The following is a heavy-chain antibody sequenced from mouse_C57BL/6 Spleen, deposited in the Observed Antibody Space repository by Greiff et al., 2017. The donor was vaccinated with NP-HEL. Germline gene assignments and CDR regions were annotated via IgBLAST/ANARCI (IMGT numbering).Heavy chain of an antibody. V-gene: IGHV1-59*01. CDR1: GYTFTSYW. CDR2: IDPSDSYT. CDR3: ARGYYGSNAMDY. Sequence: QVQLQQPGAELVRPGTSVKLSCKASGYTFTSYWMHWVKQRPGQGLEWIGVIDPSDSYTNYNQKFKGKATLTVDTSSSTAYMQLSSLTSEDSAVYYCARGYYGSNAMDYWGQGTSVTVSS. D-gene: IGHD1-1*01. J-gene: IGHJ4*01.